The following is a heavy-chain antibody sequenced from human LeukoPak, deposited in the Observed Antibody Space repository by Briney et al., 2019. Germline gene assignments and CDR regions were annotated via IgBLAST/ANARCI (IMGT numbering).Heavy chain of an antibody. CDR3: ARSGPSSGWDGGIDY. V-gene: IGHV4-59*01. CDR2: IYYSGST. CDR1: GGSISSYY. J-gene: IGHJ4*02. D-gene: IGHD6-19*01. Sequence: SETLSLTCTVSGGSISSYYWSWIRQPPGKRLEWIGYIYYSGSTNYNPSLKSRVTISVDTSKNQFSLKLSSVTAADTAVYYCARSGPSSGWDGGIDYWGQGTLVTVSS.